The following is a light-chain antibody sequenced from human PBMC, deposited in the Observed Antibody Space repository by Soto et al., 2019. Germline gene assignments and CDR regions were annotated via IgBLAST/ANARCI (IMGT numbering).Light chain of an antibody. CDR1: QPVAFSQ. V-gene: IGKV3D-20*01. J-gene: IGKJ2*01. Sequence: PGERATLSCGASQPVAFSQIAWYQQKPGLAPRLLIYGGSDRATGIPDRFTGSGSGTDFTLTISRLEPEDFGVYYCQSFGGSPDIFGQGTKVEIK. CDR3: QSFGGSPDI. CDR2: GGS.